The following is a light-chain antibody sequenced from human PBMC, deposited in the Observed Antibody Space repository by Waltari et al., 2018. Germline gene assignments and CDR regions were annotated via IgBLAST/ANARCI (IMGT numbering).Light chain of an antibody. CDR1: QSVTSY. CDR2: AAS. CDR3: QQSYNTPFT. J-gene: IGKJ3*01. Sequence: DIQMTQPPSSLSASVGDRVTITCRASQSVTSYLNWYQQKPGRAPNLLIYAASNLQSGIPSRFSGSGFGTEFTLAISSLQPEDFAAYYCQQSYNTPFTFGPGTKVDI. V-gene: IGKV1-39*01.